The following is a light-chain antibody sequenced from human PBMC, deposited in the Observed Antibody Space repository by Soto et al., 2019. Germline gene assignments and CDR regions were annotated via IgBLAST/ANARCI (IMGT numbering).Light chain of an antibody. V-gene: IGKV1-12*01. CDR3: QQGIHFTRA. CDR2: AAS. J-gene: IGKJ4*01. CDR1: QGIDTL. Sequence: DFQMTQCPSSVSSSVGDRVPITCRASQGIDTLLAWYQQKPGKAPKLLMSAASNLQSGVPTRFSGTGSGTDFTLNINSLQPEDFATYFCQQGIHFTRAFGGGTRVEVK.